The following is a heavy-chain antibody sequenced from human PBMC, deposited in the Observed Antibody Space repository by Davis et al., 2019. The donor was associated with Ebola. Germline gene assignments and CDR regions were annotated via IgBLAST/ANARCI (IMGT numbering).Heavy chain of an antibody. J-gene: IGHJ4*02. V-gene: IGHV4-59*01. CDR3: ARDLGRVVIGGDY. CDR2: IYYSGST. CDR1: GGSISSYY. D-gene: IGHD3-3*01. Sequence: SETLSLTCTVSGGSISSYYWSWIRQPPGKGLEWIGYIYYSGSTNYNPSLKSRVTISVDTSKNQFSLKLSSVTAADTAVYYCARDLGRVVIGGDYWGQGTLVTVSS.